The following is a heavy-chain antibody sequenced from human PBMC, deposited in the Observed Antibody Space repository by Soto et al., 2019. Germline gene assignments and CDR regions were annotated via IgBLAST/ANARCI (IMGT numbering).Heavy chain of an antibody. V-gene: IGHV3-23*01. CDR1: GFPFSSYA. D-gene: IGHD3-10*01. J-gene: IGHJ4*02. CDR3: AKVHGSGSYNNFPDY. CDR2: ISGSGGST. Sequence: EMQLLESGGGFVQPGGSLGLSCAASGFPFSSYAMTWVRQAPGKGLEWVSLISGSGGSTYYADSVKGRFTISRDNSRDTLYLQMNSLRAEDTAVYYCAKVHGSGSYNNFPDYWGQGTLVTVSS.